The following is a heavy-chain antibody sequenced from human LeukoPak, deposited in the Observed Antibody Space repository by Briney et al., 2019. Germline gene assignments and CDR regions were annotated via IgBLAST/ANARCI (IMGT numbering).Heavy chain of an antibody. D-gene: IGHD6-13*01. J-gene: IGHJ4*02. Sequence: ASVKVSCKASGGAFSNHAISWVRQAPGRGLEWMGVIIPISATANYAQKFQGRVTITADESTSTVYMELSSLASEDTAVYYCARWAGESSSWYPALFDYWGQGTLVTVSS. CDR1: GGAFSNHA. V-gene: IGHV1-69*13. CDR2: IIPISATA. CDR3: ARWAGESSSWYPALFDY.